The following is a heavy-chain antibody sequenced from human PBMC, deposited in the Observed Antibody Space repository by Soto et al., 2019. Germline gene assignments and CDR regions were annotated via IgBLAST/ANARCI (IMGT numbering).Heavy chain of an antibody. CDR2: ISSSGGTT. CDR1: GFTFSSYA. Sequence: GGSLRLSCAASGFTFSSYAMSWVRQAPGKGLEWVSAISSSGGTTHYTDSVKGRFIISRDNSKNTLYLQMNSLRAEDTAVYYCAKPGYLEQWLVRGYFDYRGQRTMVTVSS. D-gene: IGHD6-19*01. CDR3: AKPGYLEQWLVRGYFDY. V-gene: IGHV3-23*01. J-gene: IGHJ4*02.